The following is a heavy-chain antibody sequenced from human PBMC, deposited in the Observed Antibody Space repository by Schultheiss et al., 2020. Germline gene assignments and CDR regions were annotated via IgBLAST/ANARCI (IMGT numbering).Heavy chain of an antibody. CDR1: GFTFSSYA. V-gene: IGHV3-21*01. Sequence: GGSLRLSCAASGFTFSSYAMSWVRQAPGKGLEWVSSISSSSSYIYYADSVKGRFTISRDNAKNSLYLQMNSLRAEDTAVYYCARPDIGATITRVWGQGTLVTVSS. CDR2: ISSSSSYI. J-gene: IGHJ4*02. D-gene: IGHD5-12*01. CDR3: ARPDIGATITRV.